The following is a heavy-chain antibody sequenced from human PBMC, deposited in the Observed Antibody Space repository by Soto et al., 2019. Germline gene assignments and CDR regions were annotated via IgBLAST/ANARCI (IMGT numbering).Heavy chain of an antibody. CDR2: TYYTSRWFN. Sequence: PSQPLSPTCAISGDSVSNKSAAWSWISQSPSRGLGWLGRTYYTSRWFNDYAVSVIRRITINPDTSRNQFSLQLKSVTPDDTAVYYCARDRSPGSTSWYDCWGRGALVTVSS. D-gene: IGHD2-2*01. CDR3: ARDRSPGSTSWYDC. CDR1: GDSVSNKSAA. V-gene: IGHV6-1*01. J-gene: IGHJ5*01.